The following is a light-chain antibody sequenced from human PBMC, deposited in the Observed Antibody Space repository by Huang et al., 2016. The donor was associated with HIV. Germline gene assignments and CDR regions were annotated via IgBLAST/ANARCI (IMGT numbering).Light chain of an antibody. CDR3: QHYGSPPT. V-gene: IGKV3-20*01. J-gene: IGKJ4*01. Sequence: EIVLTQSPGTLSLSPGERATLSCRASQSVNYLAWYQQKPGQAPRLLIYGASSRATGLPDRFSGSGSGTDFTLTISRLEPEDFAVYHCQHYGSPPTFGGGTKVEIK. CDR2: GAS. CDR1: QSVNY.